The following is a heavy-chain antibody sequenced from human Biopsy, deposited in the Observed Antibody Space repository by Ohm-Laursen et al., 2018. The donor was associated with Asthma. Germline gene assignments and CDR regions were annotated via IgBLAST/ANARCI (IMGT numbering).Heavy chain of an antibody. Sequence: SDTLSLTCTVSGGSVSSGSYYWSWIRQPPGKGLEWIGYIYYSGSTNYNPSLKSRVTISVDTSKNQFSLKLGSVTAADTAVYYCARERAGYYGSGSYLGYWGQGTLVTVSS. CDR3: ARERAGYYGSGSYLGY. CDR2: IYYSGST. J-gene: IGHJ4*02. CDR1: GGSVSSGSYY. V-gene: IGHV4-61*01. D-gene: IGHD3-10*01.